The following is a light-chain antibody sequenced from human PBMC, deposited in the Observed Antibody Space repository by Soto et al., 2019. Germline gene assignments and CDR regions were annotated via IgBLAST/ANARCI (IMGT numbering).Light chain of an antibody. CDR3: QQYVNWPPWT. Sequence: IVMTQSPDTLSVSPGDRATLTCRASESVRNNLAWYQRRPGQAPRLLIYGASTRATGIPARFSGSGSGTELTLTISSLQTEDFAVYYCQQYVNWPPWTFGQGTKVEIK. J-gene: IGKJ1*01. CDR1: ESVRNN. V-gene: IGKV3-15*01. CDR2: GAS.